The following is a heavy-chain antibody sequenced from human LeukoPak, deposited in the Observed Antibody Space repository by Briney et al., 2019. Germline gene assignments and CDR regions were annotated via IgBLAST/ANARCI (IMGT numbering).Heavy chain of an antibody. Sequence: GGSLRLSCAASGFTFSSYAMSWVRQAPGKGLEWVSAISGSGGSTYYADSVKGRFTISRDNSKNTLYLQMNSLRAEDTAVYYCAKDHLLWFGESSFDYRGQGTLVTVSS. CDR1: GFTFSSYA. D-gene: IGHD3-10*01. CDR2: ISGSGGST. V-gene: IGHV3-23*01. CDR3: AKDHLLWFGESSFDY. J-gene: IGHJ4*02.